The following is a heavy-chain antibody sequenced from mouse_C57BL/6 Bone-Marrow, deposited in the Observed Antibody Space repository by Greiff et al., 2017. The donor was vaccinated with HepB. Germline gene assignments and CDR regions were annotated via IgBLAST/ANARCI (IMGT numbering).Heavy chain of an antibody. J-gene: IGHJ2*01. CDR2: INPGSGGT. V-gene: IGHV1-54*01. CDR3: ASLGFFDY. CDR1: GYAFTNYL. D-gene: IGHD3-1*01. Sequence: VQLQQSGAELVRPGTSVKVSCKASGYAFTNYLIEWVKQRPGQGLEWIGVINPGSGGTNYNEKFKGKATLTADKSSSTAYMQLSILTSDDSAVYFCASLGFFDYWGQGTTLTVSS.